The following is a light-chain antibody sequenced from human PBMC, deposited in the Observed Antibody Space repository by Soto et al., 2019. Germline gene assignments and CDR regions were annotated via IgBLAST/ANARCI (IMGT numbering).Light chain of an antibody. CDR3: CSYAGSYSQVV. CDR1: SSDVGGYNY. J-gene: IGLJ2*01. CDR2: DVS. V-gene: IGLV2-11*01. Sequence: QSALTQPRSVSGSPGQSVTISCTGISSDVGGYNYVSWYQQHPGKAPKLMIYDVSKRPSGVPDRFSGSKSGNTASLTISGLQAEDEADYYCCSYAGSYSQVVSGGGTKLTVL.